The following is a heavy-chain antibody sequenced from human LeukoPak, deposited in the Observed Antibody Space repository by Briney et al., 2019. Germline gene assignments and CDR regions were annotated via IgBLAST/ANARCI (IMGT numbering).Heavy chain of an antibody. D-gene: IGHD6-13*01. J-gene: IGHJ5*02. Sequence: SVKVSCKASGGTFSSYAISWVRQAPGQGLEWMGRIIPIFGTANYAQKFQGRVTITTDESTSTAYIELSSLRSEDTAVYYCARSEQQLVPQNWFDPWGQGTLVTVSS. V-gene: IGHV1-69*05. CDR2: IIPIFGTA. CDR3: ARSEQQLVPQNWFDP. CDR1: GGTFSSYA.